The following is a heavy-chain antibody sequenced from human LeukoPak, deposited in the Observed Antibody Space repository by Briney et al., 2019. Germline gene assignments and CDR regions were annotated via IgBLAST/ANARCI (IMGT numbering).Heavy chain of an antibody. CDR1: GFTFSSYS. V-gene: IGHV3-48*04. CDR3: ARDTWTTVTHIFDY. D-gene: IGHD4-17*01. Sequence: GGSLRLSCAASGFTFSSYSMMWVRQAPGKVLEWVSYISSSSTTIHYADSVKGRFTISRDNAKKSLYLQMNSLRVEDTAVYYCARDTWTTVTHIFDYWGQGTLVTVSS. CDR2: ISSSSTTI. J-gene: IGHJ4*02.